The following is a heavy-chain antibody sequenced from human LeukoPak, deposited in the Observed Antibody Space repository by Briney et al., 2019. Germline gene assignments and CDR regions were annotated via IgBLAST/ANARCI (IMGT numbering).Heavy chain of an antibody. Sequence: SETLSLTRTVSGGSISSGSYYWSWIRQPAGKGLEWIGRIYTSGSTNYNPSLKSRVTISVDTSKNQFSLKLSSVTAADTAVYYCARAPTYYGSGSYLDYWGQGTLVTVSS. V-gene: IGHV4-61*02. CDR1: GGSISSGSYY. D-gene: IGHD3-10*01. J-gene: IGHJ4*02. CDR3: ARAPTYYGSGSYLDY. CDR2: IYTSGST.